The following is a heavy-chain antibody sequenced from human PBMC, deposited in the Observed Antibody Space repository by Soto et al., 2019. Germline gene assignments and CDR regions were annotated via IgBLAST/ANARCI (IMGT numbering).Heavy chain of an antibody. D-gene: IGHD6-6*01. CDR2: IIPIFGTA. Sequence: GASVKVSCKASGGTFSSYAISWVRQAPGQGLEWMGGIIPIFGTANYAQKFQGRVTITADESTSTAYMELSSLRSEDTAVYYCARDSAGFSSSASPIHYYYYYGMDVWGQGTTVTVSS. V-gene: IGHV1-69*13. CDR1: GGTFSSYA. CDR3: ARDSAGFSSSASPIHYYYYYGMDV. J-gene: IGHJ6*02.